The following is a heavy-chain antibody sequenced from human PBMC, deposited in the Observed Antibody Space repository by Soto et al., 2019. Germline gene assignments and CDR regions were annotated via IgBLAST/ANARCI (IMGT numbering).Heavy chain of an antibody. CDR3: ARSLDIVVVPAAIPYYYGMDV. V-gene: IGHV1-46*01. CDR1: GYTFTSYY. CDR2: INPSGGST. J-gene: IGHJ6*02. Sequence: ASVKVSCKASGYTFTSYYMHWVRQAPGQGLEWMGIINPSGGSTSYAQKFQGRVTMTRDTSTSTVYMELSSLRSEDTAVYYCARSLDIVVVPAAIPYYYGMDVWGQGTRVTVSS. D-gene: IGHD2-2*03.